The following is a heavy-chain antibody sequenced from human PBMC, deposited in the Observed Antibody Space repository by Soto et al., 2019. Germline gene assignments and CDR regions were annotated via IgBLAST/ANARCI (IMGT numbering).Heavy chain of an antibody. CDR2: ISGRGDVT. V-gene: IGHV3-23*01. CDR1: GFTFSAYV. J-gene: IGHJ4*02. Sequence: EAQLLESGGDSAQPGGSLRLSCAASGFTFSAYVLNWVRQAPGEGLEWVSGISGRGDVTYYADSVRGRFTISRDNSKNTLYLQMNSLRAEDTAIYYCAKEERTFGEGYWGRGTLVTVSS. CDR3: AKEERTFGEGY. D-gene: IGHD3-3*01.